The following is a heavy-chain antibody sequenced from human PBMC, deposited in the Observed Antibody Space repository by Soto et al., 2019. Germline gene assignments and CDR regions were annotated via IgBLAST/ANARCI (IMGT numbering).Heavy chain of an antibody. CDR3: ARDLGLDILTGYYEVDAFDI. Sequence: GESLKISCAASGFTFSNYSMNWVRQAPGKGLEWVSSISSSSSYIYYADSVKGRFTISRDNAKNSLYLQMNSLRAEDTAVYYCARDLGLDILTGYYEVDAFDIWGQGTMVTVSS. CDR1: GFTFSNYS. J-gene: IGHJ3*02. D-gene: IGHD3-9*01. V-gene: IGHV3-21*01. CDR2: ISSSSSYI.